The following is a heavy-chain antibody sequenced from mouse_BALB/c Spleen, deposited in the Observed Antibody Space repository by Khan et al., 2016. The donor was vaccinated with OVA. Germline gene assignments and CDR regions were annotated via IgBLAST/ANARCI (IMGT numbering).Heavy chain of an antibody. Sequence: VQLKQSGPELVKPGASVKISCKASGYSFTGYFMNWVMQSHGKSLEWIGRINPHIGETLYNQKFKGMATLTVDESSRTAHMELRSLASEDSAVYYCARKNGSDFDYWGQGTTLTVSS. V-gene: IGHV1-20*02. J-gene: IGHJ2*01. CDR1: GYSFTGYF. D-gene: IGHD1-1*01. CDR2: INPHIGET. CDR3: ARKNGSDFDY.